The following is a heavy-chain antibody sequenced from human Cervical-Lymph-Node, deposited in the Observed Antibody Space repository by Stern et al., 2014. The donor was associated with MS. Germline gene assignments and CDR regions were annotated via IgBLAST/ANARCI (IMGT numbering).Heavy chain of an antibody. J-gene: IGHJ4*02. V-gene: IGHV1-69*01. CDR3: ARGGEDDDFWSGWGY. D-gene: IGHD3-3*01. CDR1: GGTFSRYA. CDR2: IIPIFRTP. Sequence: VQLVESGAEVKKPGSSVKVSCKTSGGTFSRYAVSWVRQGPGQGLEWMGGIIPIFRTPSNAQKFQDRLSITADESTSTVYMELSRLTSEDTAVYCWARGGEDDDFWSGWGYWGQGTPVTVSS.